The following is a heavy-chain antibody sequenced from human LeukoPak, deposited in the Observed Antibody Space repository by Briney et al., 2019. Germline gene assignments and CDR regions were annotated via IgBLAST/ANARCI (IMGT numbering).Heavy chain of an antibody. CDR3: ARDLDSSSWEASYGMDV. Sequence: SETLSLTCTVSGGSIGSYYWSWIRQPAGKGLEWIGRIYTSGSTNYNPSLKSRVTMSVDTSKNQFSLKLSSVTAADTAVYYCARDLDSSSWEASYGMDVWGQGTTVTVSS. CDR2: IYTSGST. CDR1: GGSIGSYY. D-gene: IGHD6-13*01. J-gene: IGHJ6*02. V-gene: IGHV4-4*07.